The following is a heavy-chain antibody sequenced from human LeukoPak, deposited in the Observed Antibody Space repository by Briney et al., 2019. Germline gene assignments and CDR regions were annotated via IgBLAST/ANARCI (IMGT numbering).Heavy chain of an antibody. CDR1: GFTFRSYS. V-gene: IGHV3-48*04. Sequence: GSLRLSCAASGFTFRSYSMKWVRQAPGEGLEWVSYISGSSSTIYYADSVKGRFTISRDNAKNSLYLQMNSLRAEDTAVYYCAREGSQFDYWGQGTLVTVSS. CDR2: ISGSSSTI. CDR3: AREGSQFDY. J-gene: IGHJ4*02. D-gene: IGHD1-26*01.